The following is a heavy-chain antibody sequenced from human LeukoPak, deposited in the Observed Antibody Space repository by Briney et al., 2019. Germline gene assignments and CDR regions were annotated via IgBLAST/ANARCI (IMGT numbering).Heavy chain of an antibody. CDR1: GGTFSSYA. CDR2: IIPIFGTA. CDR3: ASALTYYYDSSGLYYYYYMDV. D-gene: IGHD3-22*01. V-gene: IGHV1-69*13. Sequence: ASVKVSCKASGGTFSSYAISWVRQAPGQGLEWMGGIIPIFGTANYAQKFQGRVTITADESTSTAYMELSSLRSEDTAVYYCASALTYYYDSSGLYYYYYMDVWGKGTTVTVSS. J-gene: IGHJ6*03.